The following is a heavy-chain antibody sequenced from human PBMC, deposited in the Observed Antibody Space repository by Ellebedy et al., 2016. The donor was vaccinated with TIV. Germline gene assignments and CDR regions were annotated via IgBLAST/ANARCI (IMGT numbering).Heavy chain of an antibody. CDR1: GGSISSYY. J-gene: IGHJ2*01. CDR3: ARVSGGSWYFDL. Sequence: GSLRLXXTVSGGSISSYYWSWIRQPPGKGLEWIGYIYYSGSTNYNPSLKSRVTISVDTSKNQFSLKLSSVTAADTAVYYCARVSGGSWYFDLWGRGTLVTVSS. D-gene: IGHD1-14*01. V-gene: IGHV4-59*01. CDR2: IYYSGST.